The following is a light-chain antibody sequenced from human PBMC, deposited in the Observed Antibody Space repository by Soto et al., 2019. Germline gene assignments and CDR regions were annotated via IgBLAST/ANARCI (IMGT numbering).Light chain of an antibody. CDR2: SAT. CDR3: QQYDNWPPLT. CDR1: QNIRKN. V-gene: IGKV3-15*01. Sequence: EVVMTQSPATLSVSPGERATLSCRASQNIRKNLAWYRQTPGQAPRLLVYSATTRAAGVPPRFSGSGSGTEFTLTISSLQAEASAVYYCQQYDNWPPLTFGQGTTLEI. J-gene: IGKJ1*01.